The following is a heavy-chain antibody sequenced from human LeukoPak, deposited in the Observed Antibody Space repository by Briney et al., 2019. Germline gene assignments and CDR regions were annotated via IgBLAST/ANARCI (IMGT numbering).Heavy chain of an antibody. CDR3: ARDAKSLTGYYQIHYGIGV. J-gene: IGHJ6*02. CDR1: CRSVTSGSYY. V-gene: IGHV4-61*01. D-gene: IGHD3-9*01. CDR2: IYYSRTT. Sequence: ESLSLTCTLSCRSVTSGSYYWSWIRRPGGKGLQWFGYIYYSRTTNYNRSLKCRVTITVDTTKNLFSKKLSDVTAQDTTLYYCARDAKSLTGYYQIHYGIGVWGQGTTVTVSS.